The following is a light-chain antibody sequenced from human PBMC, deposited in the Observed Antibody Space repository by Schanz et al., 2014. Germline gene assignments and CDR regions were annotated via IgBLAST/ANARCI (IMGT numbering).Light chain of an antibody. Sequence: QSVLTQPPSVSGAPGQRVTISCTGSSSNLGAGYDVHWFQQLPGTAPKLLMYANTKRPSGVPDRFSGSKSGTSASLAISGLRAEDEADYYCSSYTSSSTWVFGGGTKLTVL. CDR2: ANT. CDR1: SSNLGAGYD. V-gene: IGLV1-40*01. CDR3: SSYTSSSTWV. J-gene: IGLJ3*02.